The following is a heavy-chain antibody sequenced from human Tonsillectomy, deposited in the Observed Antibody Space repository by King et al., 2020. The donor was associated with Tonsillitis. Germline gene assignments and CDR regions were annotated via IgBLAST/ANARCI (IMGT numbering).Heavy chain of an antibody. CDR2: INPNSGDT. V-gene: IGHV1-2*02. CDR3: AGGITTIVVVPTEYFQH. CDR1: GYTFSGYY. J-gene: IGHJ1*01. Sequence: VQLVESGDEVKKPGASVKVSCKASGYTFSGYYIHWVRQAPGQGLEWMGWINPNSGDTNYAQKFHGRVTMTRDTSISTVYMELTSLRSDDTAVYYCAGGITTIVVVPTEYFQHWGQGTLVTVSS. D-gene: IGHD3-22*01.